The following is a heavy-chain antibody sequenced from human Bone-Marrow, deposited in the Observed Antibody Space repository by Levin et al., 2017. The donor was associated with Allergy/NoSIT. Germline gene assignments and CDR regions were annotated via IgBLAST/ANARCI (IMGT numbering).Heavy chain of an antibody. CDR2: IYSGGST. CDR3: ARGWFGELLSH. V-gene: IGHV3-53*01. J-gene: IGHJ4*02. CDR1: GFTVSSNY. D-gene: IGHD3-10*01. Sequence: ASVKVSCAASGFTVSSNYMSWVRQAPGKGPEWVSVIYSGGSTYYADSVKGRFTISRDNSKNTRYLQMNSLRAEDTAVYYCARGWFGELLSHWGQGTLVTVSS.